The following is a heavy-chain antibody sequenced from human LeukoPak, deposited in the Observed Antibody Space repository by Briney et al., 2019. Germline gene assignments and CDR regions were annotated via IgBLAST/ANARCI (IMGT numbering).Heavy chain of an antibody. V-gene: IGHV1-2*02. CDR3: ARVTLIDIVVFGH. D-gene: IGHD2-15*01. J-gene: IGHJ4*02. Sequence: ASVKVSCKASGYTFTGYYMHWVRQAPGQGLEWMGWINPNSGGTNYAQKFQGRVTMTRDTSISTAYMELSRLRSDDTAVYYCARVTLIDIVVFGHWGQGTLVTVSS. CDR1: GYTFTGYY. CDR2: INPNSGGT.